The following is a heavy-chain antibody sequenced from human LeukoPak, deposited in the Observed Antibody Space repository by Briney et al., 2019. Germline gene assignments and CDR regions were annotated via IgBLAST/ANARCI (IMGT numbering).Heavy chain of an antibody. Sequence: GASVKVSCKASGYTFTSYAMNWVRQAPGQGLEWMGWINTNTGNPTYAQGFTGRFVFSLDTSVSTAYLQISSLKAEDTAVYYCARAGPYCGWFGELPNSYYYYMDVWGKGTTVTVSS. CDR1: GYTFTSYA. J-gene: IGHJ6*03. D-gene: IGHD3-10*01. CDR3: ARAGPYCGWFGELPNSYYYYMDV. V-gene: IGHV7-4-1*02. CDR2: INTNTGNP.